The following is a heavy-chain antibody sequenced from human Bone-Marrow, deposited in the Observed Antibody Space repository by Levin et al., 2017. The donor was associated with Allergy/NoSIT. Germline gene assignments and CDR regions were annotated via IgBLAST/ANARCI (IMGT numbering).Heavy chain of an antibody. Sequence: SGPTLVKPTQTLTLTCTFSGFSLTTSRVGVGWIRQPPGKALEWLALIYWDGGNRYSPSLKSRRTITKDTSKSQVVLTMTDMDPLNTATYYCEHSPSHYYGSGVYDYWGQGTPVTVSS. CDR3: EHSPSHYYGSGVYDY. CDR1: GFSLTTSRVG. V-gene: IGHV2-5*02. J-gene: IGHJ4*02. CDR2: IYWDGGN. D-gene: IGHD3-10*01.